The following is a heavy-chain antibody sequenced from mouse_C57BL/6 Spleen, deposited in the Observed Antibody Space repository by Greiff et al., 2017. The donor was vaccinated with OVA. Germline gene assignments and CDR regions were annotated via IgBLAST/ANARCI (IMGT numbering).Heavy chain of an antibody. CDR1: GFSLTSYG. J-gene: IGHJ4*01. CDR2: IWRGGST. CDR3: ALGYSNYYAMDY. D-gene: IGHD2-5*01. V-gene: IGHV2-5*01. Sequence: VKLMESGPGLVQPSQSLSITCTVSGFSLTSYGVHWVRQSPGKGLEWLGVIWRGGSTDYNAAFMSRLSITKDNSKSQVFFKMNSLQADDTAIYYCALGYSNYYAMDYWGQGTSVTVSS.